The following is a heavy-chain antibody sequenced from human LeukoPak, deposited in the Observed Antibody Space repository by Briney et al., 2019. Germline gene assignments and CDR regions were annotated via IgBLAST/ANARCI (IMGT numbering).Heavy chain of an antibody. CDR1: GGSISSSSYY. CDR2: IYYSGST. J-gene: IGHJ4*02. Sequence: SETLSLTCTVSGGSISSSSYYWGWIRQPPGKGLEWIGSIYYSGSTYYNPSLKSRVTMSVDTSKNQFSLKLSSVTAADTAVYYCAREDPSSSWYWGQGTLVTVSS. D-gene: IGHD6-13*01. V-gene: IGHV4-39*07. CDR3: AREDPSSSWY.